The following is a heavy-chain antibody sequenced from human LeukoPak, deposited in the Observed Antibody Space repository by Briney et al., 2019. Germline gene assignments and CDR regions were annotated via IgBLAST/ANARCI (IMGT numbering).Heavy chain of an antibody. J-gene: IGHJ4*02. V-gene: IGHV3-48*03. D-gene: IGHD2-21*02. Sequence: PGGSLRLSCAASGFTFSSYEMNWVRQAPGKGLERVSYISSSGSTIYYADSVKGRFTISRDNAKNPLYLQMNSLRAEDTAVYYCASFGDFQDYWGQGTLVTVSS. CDR2: ISSSGSTI. CDR1: GFTFSSYE. CDR3: ASFGDFQDY.